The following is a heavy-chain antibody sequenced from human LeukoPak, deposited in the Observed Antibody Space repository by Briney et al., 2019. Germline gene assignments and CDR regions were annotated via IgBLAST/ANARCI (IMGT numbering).Heavy chain of an antibody. CDR2: ISGYNGNT. CDR3: ARTHDFWSARKGDYFDP. J-gene: IGHJ4*02. Sequence: GASVKVSCKASGYTFGHYCISWVRQAPGQGLEWMGWISGYNGNTNYAQKFQDRITMTADKSTTTVYMEVKSLRSDDTAVYYCARTHDFWSARKGDYFDPWGQGTLVTVSS. D-gene: IGHD3-3*01. CDR1: GYTFGHYC. V-gene: IGHV1-18*01.